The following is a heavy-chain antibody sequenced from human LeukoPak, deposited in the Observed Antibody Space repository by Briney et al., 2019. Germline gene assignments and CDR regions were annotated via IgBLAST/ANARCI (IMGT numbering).Heavy chain of an antibody. D-gene: IGHD6-19*01. Sequence: KPSETLSLTCAVYGGSFSGYYWNWIRQPPGKGLEWIGEINHSGTTNYNPSLKSRLTISVDMSKNQFSLKLTSVAAADTAVYYCARGRGIAVAGKSAHGYWGQGTLVTVSS. CDR1: GGSFSGYY. CDR2: INHSGTT. CDR3: ARGRGIAVAGKSAHGY. J-gene: IGHJ4*02. V-gene: IGHV4-34*01.